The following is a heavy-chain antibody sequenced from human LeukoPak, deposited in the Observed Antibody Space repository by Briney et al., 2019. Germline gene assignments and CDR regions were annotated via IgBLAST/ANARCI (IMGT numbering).Heavy chain of an antibody. V-gene: IGHV3-43*02. CDR2: ISGDGGST. Sequence: GGSLRLSCAASGFTFDDYAMHWVRQAPGKGLEWVPLISGDGGSTYYADSVKGRFTISRDNSKSSLYLQMNSLRTEDTALYYCAKVASGYYTQEDAFDIWGQGTMVTVSS. J-gene: IGHJ3*02. CDR1: GFTFDDYA. D-gene: IGHD3-22*01. CDR3: AKVASGYYTQEDAFDI.